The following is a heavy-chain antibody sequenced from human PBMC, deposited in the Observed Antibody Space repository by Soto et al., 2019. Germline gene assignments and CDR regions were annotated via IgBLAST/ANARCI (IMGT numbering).Heavy chain of an antibody. CDR2: ISAYNGNT. J-gene: IGHJ6*03. CDR1: GYTFTSYG. CDR3: ARGEVAAGRRYYYYYMDV. Sequence: ASVKVSCKASGYTFTSYGISWVRQAPGQGLEWMGWISAYNGNTNYEQKLQGRVTMTTDTSTSTAYMELRSLRSDDTAVYYCARGEVAAGRRYYYYYMDVWGKGTTVTVSS. V-gene: IGHV1-18*01. D-gene: IGHD6-13*01.